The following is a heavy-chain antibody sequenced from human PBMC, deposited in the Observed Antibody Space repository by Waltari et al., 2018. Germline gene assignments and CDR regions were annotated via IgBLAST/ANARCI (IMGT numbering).Heavy chain of an antibody. CDR3: ARVYEFHYDSTAYLSVFDS. D-gene: IGHD3-22*01. V-gene: IGHV1-2*02. Sequence: QVHLVQSGGEVKKPGASVTVSCKASGYIFPDYYIHWVRQAPGQSDQGLEWLGWINPQTGGTNYAPKFRGRVTMTGDTSASTANMELSRLRSDDTAVYYCARVYEFHYDSTAYLSVFDSWGQGTLVTVSS. CDR1: GYIFPDYY. J-gene: IGHJ4*01. CDR2: INPQTGGT.